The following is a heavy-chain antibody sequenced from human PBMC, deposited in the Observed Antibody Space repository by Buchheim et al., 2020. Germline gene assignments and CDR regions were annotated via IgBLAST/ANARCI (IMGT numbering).Heavy chain of an antibody. J-gene: IGHJ6*02. Sequence: QVQLVESGGGVVQPGRSLRLSCAASGFTFSSYGMHWVRQAPGKGLEWVAVISYDGSNKYYADSVKGRFTISRDNSKNTLYLQMNSLRAEDTAVYHCAKDRSRRDYYYGMDVWGQGTT. CDR2: ISYDGSNK. CDR1: GFTFSSYG. D-gene: IGHD1-14*01. V-gene: IGHV3-30*18. CDR3: AKDRSRRDYYYGMDV.